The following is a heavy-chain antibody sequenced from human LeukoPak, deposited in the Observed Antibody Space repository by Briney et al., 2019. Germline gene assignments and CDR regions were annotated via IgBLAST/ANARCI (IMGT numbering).Heavy chain of an antibody. V-gene: IGHV4-39*01. D-gene: IGHD4-11*01. CDR1: GGSISSSSYY. J-gene: IGHJ6*03. CDR2: IYYSGST. CDR3: ARGRNYRYYYYYYMDV. Sequence: NPSETLSLTCTVSGGSISSSSYYWGWIRQPPGKGLEWIGSIYYSGSTYYNPSLKSRVTISVDTSKNQFSLKPSSVTAADTAVYYCARGRNYRYYYYYYMDVWGKGTTVTVSS.